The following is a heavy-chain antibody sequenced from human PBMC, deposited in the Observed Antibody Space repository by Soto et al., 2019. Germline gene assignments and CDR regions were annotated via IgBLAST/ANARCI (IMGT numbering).Heavy chain of an antibody. CDR1: GFTFTSSA. V-gene: IGHV1-58*01. CDR2: IVVGSGNT. CDR3: AGAYYDFWSGYRKFDY. Sequence: SVKVSCKASGFTFTSSAVQWVRQARGQRLEWIGWIVVGSGNTNYAQKFQERVTITRDMSTSTAYMELSSLRSEDTAVYYCAGAYYDFWSGYRKFDYWGQGTLVTVSS. D-gene: IGHD3-3*01. J-gene: IGHJ4*02.